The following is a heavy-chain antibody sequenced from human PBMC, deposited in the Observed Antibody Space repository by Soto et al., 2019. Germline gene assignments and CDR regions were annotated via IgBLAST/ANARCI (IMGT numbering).Heavy chain of an antibody. V-gene: IGHV3-48*04. CDR1: GFSFGSYS. CDR2: ISGRGTTT. D-gene: IGHD1-26*01. CDR3: ARDGYSGSYYTEYFQH. Sequence: GGSLRLSCEASGFSFGSYSMNWVRQAPGKGLEWVSFISGRGTTTYYADSVRGRFTISRDNAKNSLYLQMNSLRAEDTAVYYCARDGYSGSYYTEYFQHWGQGTLVTVSS. J-gene: IGHJ1*01.